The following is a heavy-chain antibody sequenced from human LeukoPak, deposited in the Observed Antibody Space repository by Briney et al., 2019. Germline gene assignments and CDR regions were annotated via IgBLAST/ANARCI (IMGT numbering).Heavy chain of an antibody. J-gene: IGHJ4*02. D-gene: IGHD5-18*01. V-gene: IGHV4-61*05. CDR1: GGSISSSSYY. CDR3: ARVGYSFGYGDFDY. Sequence: SETLSLTCTVSGGSISSSSYYWGWIRQPPGKGLEWIGYVYYSGSTTYNPSLKSRVTISVDASKSQFSLKLSSVTAADTAVYFCARVGYSFGYGDFDYWGQGTLVTVSS. CDR2: VYYSGST.